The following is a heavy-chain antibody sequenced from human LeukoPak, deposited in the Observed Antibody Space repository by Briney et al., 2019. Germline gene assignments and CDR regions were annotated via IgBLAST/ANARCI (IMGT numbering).Heavy chain of an antibody. J-gene: IGHJ4*02. CDR2: IHYSGST. D-gene: IGHD2-2*01. V-gene: IGHV4-59*08. CDR3: ARRLGSSSTGFDY. CDR1: GVSISSYY. Sequence: SESLSLTCAASGVSISSYYMGWVRQPPGKGLEWVGSIHYSGSTTYNPSLKSPVTISVDTSKNQFSLKLSSVTAADTAVYYCARRLGSSSTGFDYWGQGTLVTVSS.